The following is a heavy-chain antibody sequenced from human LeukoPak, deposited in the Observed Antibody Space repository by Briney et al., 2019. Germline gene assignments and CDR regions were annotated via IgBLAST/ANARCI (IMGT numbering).Heavy chain of an antibody. J-gene: IGHJ3*02. D-gene: IGHD6-13*01. CDR1: GFTFSSYG. V-gene: IGHV3-33*01. CDR2: IWYDGSNK. CDR3: ARVPGIAFAQGAFDI. Sequence: GGSLRLSCAASGFTFSSYGMHWVRQAPGKGLEWVAVIWYDGSNKYYADSVKGRFTISRDNSKNTLYLQMNSLRAEDTAVYYCARVPGIAFAQGAFDIWGQGTMVTVSS.